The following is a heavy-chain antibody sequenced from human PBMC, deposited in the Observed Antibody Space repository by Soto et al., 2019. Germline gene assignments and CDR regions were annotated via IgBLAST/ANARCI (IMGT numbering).Heavy chain of an antibody. CDR1: GFTFSSYS. Sequence: EVQLVESGGGLVQPGGSLRLSCAASGFTFSSYSMNWVRQAPGKGLEWVSYISSSSSTIYYVDSVKGRFTISRDNAKNSLYLQINSLRDEDTAVYYCARDRAGAQYGLDVWGQGTTVTVSS. CDR3: ARDRAGAQYGLDV. V-gene: IGHV3-48*02. J-gene: IGHJ6*02. D-gene: IGHD1-26*01. CDR2: ISSSSSTI.